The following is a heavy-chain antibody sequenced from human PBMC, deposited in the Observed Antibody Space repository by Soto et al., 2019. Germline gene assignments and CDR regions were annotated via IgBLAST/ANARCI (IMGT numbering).Heavy chain of an antibody. CDR2: IYHSGST. Sequence: SETLSLTCAVSGGSISSSNWWSWVRQPPGKGLEWIGEIYHSGSTNYNPSLKSRVTISVDKSKNQFSLKLSSVTAADTAVYYCARGFGLYYYPLMCYFDYWGQGTLVTVSS. CDR3: ARGFGLYYYPLMCYFDY. CDR1: GGSISSSNW. V-gene: IGHV4-4*02. D-gene: IGHD3-10*01. J-gene: IGHJ4*02.